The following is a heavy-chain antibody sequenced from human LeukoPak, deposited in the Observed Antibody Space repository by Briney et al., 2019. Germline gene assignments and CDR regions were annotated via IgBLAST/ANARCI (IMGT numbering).Heavy chain of an antibody. J-gene: IGHJ4*02. Sequence: ASVKVSCKASGYXFTGYYIHWVRQAPGQGLKWMGWINPNSGGTNYAQKFQGRVTMTRDTSISTAYMELSRLRSDDTAVYYCARAGSSWLTLDYWGQGTLVTVSS. V-gene: IGHV1-2*02. CDR3: ARAGSSWLTLDY. CDR1: GYXFTGYY. D-gene: IGHD6-13*01. CDR2: INPNSGGT.